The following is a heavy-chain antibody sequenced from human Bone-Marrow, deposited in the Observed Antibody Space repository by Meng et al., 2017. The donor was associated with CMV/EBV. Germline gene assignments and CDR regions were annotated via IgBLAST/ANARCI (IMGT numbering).Heavy chain of an antibody. D-gene: IGHD5-12*01. Sequence: SVKVSCKASGGTFSSYAISWVRQAPGQGLEWMGGIIPIFGTANYAQKFQGRVTITTDESTSTAYMELSSLRSEDTAVYYCARSLYGGSTRGVWYYFDYWGQGTRVTGS. CDR1: GGTFSSYA. CDR3: ARSLYGGSTRGVWYYFDY. V-gene: IGHV1-69*05. CDR2: IIPIFGTA. J-gene: IGHJ4*02.